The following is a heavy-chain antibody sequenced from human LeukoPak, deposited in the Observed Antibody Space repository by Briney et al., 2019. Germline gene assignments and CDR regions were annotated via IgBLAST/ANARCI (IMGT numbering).Heavy chain of an antibody. CDR3: ARDPFPINYCSSTSCDRYYFDY. CDR1: GYTFTGYY. D-gene: IGHD2-2*02. Sequence: ASVKVSCKASGYTFTGYYMHWVRQAPGQGLEWMGIINPSGGSTSYAQKFQGRVTMTRDTSTSTVYMELSSLRSEDTAVYYCARDPFPINYCSSTSCDRYYFDYWGQGTLVTVSS. CDR2: INPSGGST. J-gene: IGHJ4*02. V-gene: IGHV1-46*03.